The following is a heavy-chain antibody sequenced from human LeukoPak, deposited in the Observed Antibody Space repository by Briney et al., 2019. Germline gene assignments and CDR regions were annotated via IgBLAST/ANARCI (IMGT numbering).Heavy chain of an antibody. D-gene: IGHD6-19*01. CDR2: INPSGGIT. CDR3: ARGAVARTALPPVDY. Sequence: ASVKVSCKASGYTFTSYYMHCVRQAPGQGREWVGIINPSGGITSYAQKFQGRVTMPRGTSKSTVYMELSSLSSEDTAVYYCARGAVARTALPPVDYWGQGTLVTVSS. J-gene: IGHJ4*02. CDR1: GYTFTSYY. V-gene: IGHV1-46*01.